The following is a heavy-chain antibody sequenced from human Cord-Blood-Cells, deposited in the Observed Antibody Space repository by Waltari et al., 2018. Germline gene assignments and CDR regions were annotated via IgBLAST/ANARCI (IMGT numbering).Heavy chain of an antibody. CDR1: GGSISSSNW. CDR3: ARALRWNENWFDP. D-gene: IGHD1-1*01. CDR2: IYHSGST. J-gene: IGHJ5*02. V-gene: IGHV4-4*02. Sequence: QVQLQESGPGLVQPSGTLSLNCAVAGGSISSSNWWIGEIYHSGSTNYNPSLKSRVTISVDNSKNQFSLKLSSVTAADTAVYYCARALRWNENWFDPWGQGTLVTVSS.